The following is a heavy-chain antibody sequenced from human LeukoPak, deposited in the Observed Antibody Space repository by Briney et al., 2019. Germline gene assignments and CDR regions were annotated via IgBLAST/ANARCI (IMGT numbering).Heavy chain of an antibody. D-gene: IGHD3-10*01. V-gene: IGHV3-21*01. Sequence: GGSLRLSCAASGFTFGSYSMDWVRRAPGKGLEWVSSISSSSSYIYYADSVKGRFTISRDNAKNSLHLQMNSLRAEDTAVYYCAGSYYGSGSYYKPLGYWGQGTLVTVSS. CDR1: GFTFGSYS. CDR3: AGSYYGSGSYYKPLGY. CDR2: ISSSSSYI. J-gene: IGHJ4*02.